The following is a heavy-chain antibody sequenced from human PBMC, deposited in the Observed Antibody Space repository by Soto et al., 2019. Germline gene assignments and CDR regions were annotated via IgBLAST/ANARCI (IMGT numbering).Heavy chain of an antibody. D-gene: IGHD5-12*01. Sequence: QVHLVQSGVEVKTPGASVKVSCQASGYTFFTYDISWVRQAPGQGLEWMGWISTYSGDTKYAQKFQGSVTMTPDTSTTTAYLELSSRRSDDTAVYYCARHHGPTTSEKWFDPWGQGTLVTVSS. CDR2: ISTYSGDT. J-gene: IGHJ5*02. V-gene: IGHV1-18*01. CDR1: GYTFFTYD. CDR3: ARHHGPTTSEKWFDP.